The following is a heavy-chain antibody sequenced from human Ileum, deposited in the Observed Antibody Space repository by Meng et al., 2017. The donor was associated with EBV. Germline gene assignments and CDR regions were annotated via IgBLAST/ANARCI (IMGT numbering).Heavy chain of an antibody. D-gene: IGHD6-19*01. CDR1: GNTFTSYD. CDR2: MNPNRGTT. J-gene: IGHJ4*02. V-gene: IGHV1-8*01. Sequence: VQLVQAGEGVKTPGASVNVSCKASGNTFTSYDISWVQQGTGQGLGWMGWMNPNRGTTGYAQKFQGRVTMTRNISKSTAYMDLSSLRSEDTAVYYCATGVADFEYWGQGTLVTVSS. CDR3: ATGVADFEY.